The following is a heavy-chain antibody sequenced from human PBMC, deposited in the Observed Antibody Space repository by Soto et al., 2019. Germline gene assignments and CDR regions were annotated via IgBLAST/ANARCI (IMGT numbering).Heavy chain of an antibody. D-gene: IGHD3-10*01. V-gene: IGHV2-5*01. Sequence: QITLKESGPTLVKPTQTLTLTCTFSGISLTTSAVGVAWIRQPPGKALEWLAVIYGNDDKRYSPSLKSRLTVTKDTSKNQVVLTMTNRDPVDTATYYCAHRYSYCQFDYWGQGTLVTASS. CDR2: IYGNDDK. CDR3: AHRYSYCQFDY. CDR1: GISLTTSAVG. J-gene: IGHJ4*02.